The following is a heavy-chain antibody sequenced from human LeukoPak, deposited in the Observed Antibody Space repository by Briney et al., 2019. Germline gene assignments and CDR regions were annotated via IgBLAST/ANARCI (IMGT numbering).Heavy chain of an antibody. CDR2: ISDSGGST. CDR1: GITLSNYG. CDR3: AKRGVVIRVILVGFHRQAYYFES. V-gene: IGHV3-23*01. D-gene: IGHD3/OR15-3a*01. J-gene: IGHJ4*02. Sequence: GGSLRLSCAVSGITLSNYGMTWVRQAPGKGLEWVAGISDSGGSTNYADSVKGRFTISRDNPKNTLYLQMNSLRAEDTAVYFCAKRGVVIRVILVGFHRQAYYFESWGQGALVTVSS.